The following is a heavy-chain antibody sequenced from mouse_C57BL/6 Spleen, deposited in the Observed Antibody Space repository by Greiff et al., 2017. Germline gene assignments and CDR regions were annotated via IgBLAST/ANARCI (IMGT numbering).Heavy chain of an antibody. CDR2: INYDGSST. V-gene: IGHV5-16*01. J-gene: IGHJ2*01. CDR1: GFTFSDYY. CDR3: ARELFFDY. Sequence: DVQLVASEGGLVQPGSSMKLSCTASGFTFSDYYMAWVRQVPEKGLEWVANINYDGSSTYYLDSLKSRFIISRDNAKNILYLQMGSLKSEDTATYYCARELFFDYWGQGTTLTVSS.